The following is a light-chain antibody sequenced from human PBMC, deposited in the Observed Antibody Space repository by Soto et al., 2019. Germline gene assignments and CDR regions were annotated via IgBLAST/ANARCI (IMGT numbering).Light chain of an antibody. V-gene: IGKV1-8*01. CDR3: QQYYSYPGT. CDR1: QGISSY. CDR2: AAS. J-gene: IGKJ3*01. Sequence: ALRMTQSPSSLSASTGDRVTITCRASQGISSYSAWYQQKPGKAPKLLIYAASTLQSGVPSRFSGSGSGTDFTLTISCLQSEDFATYYCQQYYSYPGTFGPGTKVDIK.